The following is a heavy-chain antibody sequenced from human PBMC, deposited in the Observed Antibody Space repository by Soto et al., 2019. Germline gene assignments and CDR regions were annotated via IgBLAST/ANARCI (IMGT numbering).Heavy chain of an antibody. V-gene: IGHV4-59*08. J-gene: IGHJ4*02. CDR1: GSSMTSYY. CDR3: ARSLRRGPPFDY. D-gene: IGHD3-10*01. Sequence: PSETLSLTCTVSGSSMTSYYWTWIRQPPGKGLEWIGYIYYSGGTNYNPSLKGRVTISLDTSKNHFSLKLNSVTAADTAVYYCARSLRRGPPFDYWGQGTLVTV. CDR2: IYYSGGT.